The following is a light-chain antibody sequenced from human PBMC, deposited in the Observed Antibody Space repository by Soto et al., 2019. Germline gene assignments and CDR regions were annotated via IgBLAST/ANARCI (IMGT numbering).Light chain of an antibody. J-gene: IGKJ1*01. Sequence: IQLTQSPSSLSASVGDRVTITCRVSQGISNFLAWYQQKPGKAPKLLIYAASTLQSGVPSRFSGSGSGTDFTFTISSLQPEDFATYYCQESYSTPPWTFGQGTKVDIK. CDR2: AAS. CDR3: QESYSTPPWT. CDR1: QGISNF. V-gene: IGKV1-39*01.